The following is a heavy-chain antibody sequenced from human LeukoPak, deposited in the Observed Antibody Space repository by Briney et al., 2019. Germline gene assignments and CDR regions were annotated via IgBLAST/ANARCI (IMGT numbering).Heavy chain of an antibody. D-gene: IGHD3-22*01. CDR3: ARGGYYDNSGASDY. CDR2: INWNADST. J-gene: IGHJ4*02. Sequence: GALRLSCAASGFTFDDYGMSWVRQAPGKGLEWVSSINWNADSTGYADSVKGRFTISRDNAKNSLYLQMNSLRAEDTALYYCARGGYYDNSGASDYWGQGTLVTVSS. CDR1: GFTFDDYG. V-gene: IGHV3-20*04.